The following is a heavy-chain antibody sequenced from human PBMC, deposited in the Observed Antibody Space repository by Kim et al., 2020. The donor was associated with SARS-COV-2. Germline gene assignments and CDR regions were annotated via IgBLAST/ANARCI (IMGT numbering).Heavy chain of an antibody. CDR1: GGSFSGYY. CDR3: ARGGDNCSSTSCYPFDY. CDR2: INHSGST. J-gene: IGHJ4*02. D-gene: IGHD2-2*01. V-gene: IGHV4-34*01. Sequence: SETLSLTCAVYGGSFSGYYWSWIRQPPGKGLEWIGEINHSGSTNYNPSLKSRVTISVDTSKNQFSLKLSSVTAADTAVYYCARGGDNCSSTSCYPFDYWGQGTLVTVSS.